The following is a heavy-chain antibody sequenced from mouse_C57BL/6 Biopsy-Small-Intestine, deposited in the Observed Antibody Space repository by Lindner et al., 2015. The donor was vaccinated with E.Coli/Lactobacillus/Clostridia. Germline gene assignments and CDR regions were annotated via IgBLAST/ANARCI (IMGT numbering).Heavy chain of an antibody. CDR3: ATDYDPFDY. J-gene: IGHJ2*01. Sequence: VRLQESGPELVRPGASVKISCKASGYAFSSSWMNWVKQRPGKGLEWIGRIYPGDGDTNYNGKFKGKATLTADKSSSTAYMQLSSLTSEDSAVYFCATDYDPFDYWGQGTTLTVSS. V-gene: IGHV1-82*01. CDR1: GYAFSSSW. CDR2: IYPGDGDT. D-gene: IGHD2-4*01.